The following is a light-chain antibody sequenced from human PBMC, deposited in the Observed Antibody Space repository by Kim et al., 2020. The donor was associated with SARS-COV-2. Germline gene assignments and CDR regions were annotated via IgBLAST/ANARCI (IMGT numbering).Light chain of an antibody. Sequence: LSPGERATLSCRASQSVSSNYLAWYQGKPGQAPRLLIFGASSRATGIPDRFSGSGSGTDFTLTISRLEPEDVAVYYCQQYGSSPYTFGQGTKLEI. CDR2: GAS. J-gene: IGKJ2*01. CDR1: QSVSSNY. V-gene: IGKV3-20*01. CDR3: QQYGSSPYT.